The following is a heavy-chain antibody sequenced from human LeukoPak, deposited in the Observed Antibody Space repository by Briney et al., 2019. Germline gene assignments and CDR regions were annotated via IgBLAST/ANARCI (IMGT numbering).Heavy chain of an antibody. CDR1: GGSISSYY. J-gene: IGHJ4*02. V-gene: IGHV4-34*01. CDR3: ARGGSSSWYYFDY. CDR2: INHSGST. Sequence: SETLSLTCTVSGGSISSYYWSWIRQPPGKGLEWIGEINHSGSTNYNPSLKSRVTISVDTSKNQFSLKLSSVTAADTVVYYCARGGSSSWYYFDYWGQGTLVTVSS. D-gene: IGHD6-13*01.